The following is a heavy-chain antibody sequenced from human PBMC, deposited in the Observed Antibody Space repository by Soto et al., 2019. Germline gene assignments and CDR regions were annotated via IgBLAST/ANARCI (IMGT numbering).Heavy chain of an antibody. J-gene: IGHJ4*02. V-gene: IGHV3-66*04. D-gene: IGHD3-10*01. CDR1: GFTVSSNY. Sequence: EVQLVEYGGDLVQPGGSLRLSCAASGFTVSSNYMTWVRQAPGKGLEWVSVIYRDGYTYYADSVKGRFTISIDNSKNTLYLQMNTLRAEDTAVYCCGRLIDSGHGPFDYWGQGTRVTVSS. CDR2: IYRDGYT. CDR3: GRLIDSGHGPFDY.